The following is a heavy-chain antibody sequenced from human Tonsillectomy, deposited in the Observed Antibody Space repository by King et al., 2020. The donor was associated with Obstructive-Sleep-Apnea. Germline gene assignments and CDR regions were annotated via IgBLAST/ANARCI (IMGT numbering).Heavy chain of an antibody. Sequence: QLVQSGAEVKKPGASVKVSCKASGYTFTSYGISWVRQAPGQGLEWMGWISAYNGNTNYAQKLQGRVTMTTDTSTSTAYMELRSLRSDDTAVYYCARDRGFVVVPAAMDYYYGMDVWGQGTTVTVSS. CDR3: ARDRGFVVVPAAMDYYYGMDV. CDR2: ISAYNGNT. J-gene: IGHJ6*02. D-gene: IGHD2-2*01. V-gene: IGHV1-18*04. CDR1: GYTFTSYG.